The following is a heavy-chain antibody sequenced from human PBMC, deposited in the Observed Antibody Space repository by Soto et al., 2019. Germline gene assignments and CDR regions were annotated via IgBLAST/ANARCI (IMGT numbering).Heavy chain of an antibody. Sequence: GESLKISCKGSGYSFTSYWIGWVRQMPGKGLEWMGIIYPCDSDTRYSPSFQGQVTISADKSISTAYLQWSSLKASDTAMYYCARHVGDTHYYYYYGIDVWGQVTTVTVSS. V-gene: IGHV5-51*01. J-gene: IGHJ6*01. CDR1: GYSFTSYW. CDR2: IYPCDSDT. D-gene: IGHD1-26*01. CDR3: ARHVGDTHYYYYYGIDV.